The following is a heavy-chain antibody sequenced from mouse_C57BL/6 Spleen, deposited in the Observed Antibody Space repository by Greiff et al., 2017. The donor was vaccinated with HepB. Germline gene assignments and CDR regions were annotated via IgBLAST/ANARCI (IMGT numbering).Heavy chain of an antibody. CDR3: ARSYYGSGAWFAY. Sequence: EVKLVESGGGLVKPGGSLKLSCAASGFTFSDYGMHWVRQAPEKGLEWVAYISSGSSTIYYADTVKGRFTISRDNAKNTLFLQMTSLRSEDTAMYYCARSYYGSGAWFAYWGQGPLVTVSA. CDR2: ISSGSSTI. D-gene: IGHD1-1*01. J-gene: IGHJ3*01. V-gene: IGHV5-17*01. CDR1: GFTFSDYG.